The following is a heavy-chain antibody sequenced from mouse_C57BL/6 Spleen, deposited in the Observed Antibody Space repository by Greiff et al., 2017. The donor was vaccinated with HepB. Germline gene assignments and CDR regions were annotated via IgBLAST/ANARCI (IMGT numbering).Heavy chain of an antibody. Sequence: VQLVESGAELVRPGASVTLSCKASGYTFTDYEMHWVKQTPVHGLEWIGAIDPETGGTAYNQKFKGKAILTADKSSSTAYMELRSLTSEDSAVYYCTREIVTTDYWGQGTTLTVSS. J-gene: IGHJ2*01. CDR2: IDPETGGT. D-gene: IGHD2-5*01. CDR3: TREIVTTDY. V-gene: IGHV1-15*01. CDR1: GYTFTDYE.